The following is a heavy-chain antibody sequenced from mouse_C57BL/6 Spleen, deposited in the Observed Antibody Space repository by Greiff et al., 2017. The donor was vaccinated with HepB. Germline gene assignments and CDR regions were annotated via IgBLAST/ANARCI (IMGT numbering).Heavy chain of an antibody. V-gene: IGHV1-69*01. D-gene: IGHD2-4*01. Sequence: QVQLQQPGAELVMPGASVKLSCKASGYTFTSYWMHWVKQRPGQGLEWIGEIDPSDSYTNYNQKFKGKSTLTVDKSSSTAYMQLSSLTSEDSAVYYCARRAYYDYDGLYYYAMDYWGQGTSVTVSS. CDR2: IDPSDSYT. J-gene: IGHJ4*01. CDR1: GYTFTSYW. CDR3: ARRAYYDYDGLYYYAMDY.